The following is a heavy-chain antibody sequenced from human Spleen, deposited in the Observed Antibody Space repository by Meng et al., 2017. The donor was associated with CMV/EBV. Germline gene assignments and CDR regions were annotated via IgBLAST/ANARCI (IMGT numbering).Heavy chain of an antibody. J-gene: IGHJ4*02. Sequence: SETLSLTCSVSGGSIAHGYYYWTWIRQPPGKGLEWIGDLYDSGSTNYNPSLKSRVTISVDTSKNQFSLKLSSVTAADAAMFYCARASSWYLGQLDYWGQGTLVTVSS. V-gene: IGHV4-30-4*01. D-gene: IGHD6-13*01. CDR2: LYDSGST. CDR1: GGSIAHGYYY. CDR3: ARASSWYLGQLDY.